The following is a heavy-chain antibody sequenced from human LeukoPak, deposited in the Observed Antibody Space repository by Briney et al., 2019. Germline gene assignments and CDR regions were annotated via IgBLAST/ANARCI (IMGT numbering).Heavy chain of an antibody. CDR3: AREDYGSGSPTPLIDY. CDR1: GDSVSSTSAA. Sequence: SQTLSLTCGISGDSVSSTSAAWSWIRQSPSRGLEWLGRTYYRAKWDNDCAVSVKSRITIIPDTSNNQFSLHLNSVTPEDSAVYYCAREDYGSGSPTPLIDYWGQGILVSVSS. CDR2: TYYRAKWDN. D-gene: IGHD3-10*01. V-gene: IGHV6-1*01. J-gene: IGHJ4*02.